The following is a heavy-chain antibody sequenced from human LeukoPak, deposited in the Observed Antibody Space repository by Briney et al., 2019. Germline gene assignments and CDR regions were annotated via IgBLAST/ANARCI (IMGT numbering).Heavy chain of an antibody. Sequence: PSETLSLTCTVSGGSISSSSYYWGWIRQPPGKGLEWIGSIYYSGSTYYNPSLKSRVTISVDTSKNQFSLKLSSVTAADTAVYYCARDGGRWLQLVPYWGQGTLVTVSS. V-gene: IGHV4-39*07. J-gene: IGHJ4*02. CDR1: GGSISSSSYY. CDR2: IYYSGST. D-gene: IGHD5-24*01. CDR3: ARDGGRWLQLVPY.